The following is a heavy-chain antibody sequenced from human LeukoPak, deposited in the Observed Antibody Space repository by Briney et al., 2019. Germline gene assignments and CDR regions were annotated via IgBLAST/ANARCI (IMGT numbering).Heavy chain of an antibody. Sequence: GGSLRLSCAASGLTISGFWMSWIRQAPGKGLEWAAHINPGGSDKYYADSVKGRFTISRDDSKNTLYLQMNSLRAEDTAIYYCGRGLGSPLDYWGQGILVTVSS. CDR1: GLTISGFW. CDR2: INPGGSDK. D-gene: IGHD1-26*01. V-gene: IGHV3-7*03. J-gene: IGHJ4*02. CDR3: GRGLGSPLDY.